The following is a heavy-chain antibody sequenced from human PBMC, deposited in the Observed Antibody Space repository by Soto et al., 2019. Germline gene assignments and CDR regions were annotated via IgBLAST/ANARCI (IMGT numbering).Heavy chain of an antibody. Sequence: GGSLRLSCAASGFTFSTYSMNWVRQAPGKGLEWLAYISGNSYNIHYADSVEGRFTISRDNAENSLYLQMNSLRAEDTAIYYCARDHYTFGVVILGHWGQGSLVTVSS. CDR3: ARDHYTFGVVILGH. CDR1: GFTFSTYS. J-gene: IGHJ4*02. V-gene: IGHV3-48*01. D-gene: IGHD3-3*01. CDR2: ISGNSYNI.